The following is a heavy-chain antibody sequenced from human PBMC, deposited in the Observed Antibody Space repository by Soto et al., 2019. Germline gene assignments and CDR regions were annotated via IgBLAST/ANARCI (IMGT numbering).Heavy chain of an antibody. CDR3: ARDGSSRWHPPSYNWFEP. D-gene: IGHD6-13*01. V-gene: IGHV3-21*01. J-gene: IGHJ5*02. CDR2: ISSSSSYI. CDR1: GFTFSSYS. Sequence: GGSLRLSCAASGFTFSSYSMNWVRQAPGKGLEWVSSISSSSSYIYYADSVKGRFTISRDNAKNSLYLQMNSLRAEDTAVYYCARDGSSRWHPPSYNWFEPWGQGTLVTVSS.